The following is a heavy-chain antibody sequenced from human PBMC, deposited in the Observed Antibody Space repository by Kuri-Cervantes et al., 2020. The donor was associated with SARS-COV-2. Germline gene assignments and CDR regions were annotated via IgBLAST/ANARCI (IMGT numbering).Heavy chain of an antibody. CDR2: INHSGST. V-gene: IGHV4-34*01. CDR3: ARASEEHMIVVVITTGGWFDP. Sequence: LRLSCAVYGGSFSGYYWSWIRQPPGKGLEWIGEINHSGSTNYNPSLKSRVTISVDTSKNQFSLKLSSVTAADTAVYYCARASEEHMIVVVITTGGWFDPWGQGTLVTVSS. CDR1: GGSFSGYY. D-gene: IGHD3-22*01. J-gene: IGHJ5*02.